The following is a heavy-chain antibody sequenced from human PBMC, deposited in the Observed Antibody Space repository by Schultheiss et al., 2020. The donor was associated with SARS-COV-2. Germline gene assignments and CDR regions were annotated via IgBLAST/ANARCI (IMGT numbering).Heavy chain of an antibody. V-gene: IGHV4-39*07. Sequence: SETLSLTCTVSGGSISSYYWGWIRQPPGKGLEWIGSIYYSGSTYYNPSLKSRVTISVDTSKNQFSLKLSSVTAADTAVYYCARDVRWDKNFDYWGQGTLVTVSS. CDR1: GGSISSYY. J-gene: IGHJ4*02. CDR3: ARDVRWDKNFDY. D-gene: IGHD3-10*02. CDR2: IYYSGST.